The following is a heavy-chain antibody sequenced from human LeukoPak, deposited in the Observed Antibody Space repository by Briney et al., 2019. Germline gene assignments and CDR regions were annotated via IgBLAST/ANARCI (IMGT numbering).Heavy chain of an antibody. Sequence: PGGSLRLSCAASGFTFSTYSMNWVRQAPGKGLEWVSYISSSSSTIYYADSVKGRFTISRDNAKNSLYLQMNSLRTEDTAVYYCASQSGWYFSYYYYGMDVWGQGTTVTVSS. J-gene: IGHJ6*02. CDR2: ISSSSSTI. V-gene: IGHV3-48*01. CDR3: ASQSGWYFSYYYYGMDV. D-gene: IGHD6-19*01. CDR1: GFTFSTYS.